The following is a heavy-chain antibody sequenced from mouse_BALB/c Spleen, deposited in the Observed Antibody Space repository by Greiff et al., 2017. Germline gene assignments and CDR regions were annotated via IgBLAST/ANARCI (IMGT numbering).Heavy chain of an antibody. Sequence: EVQGVESGGGLVQPGGSRKLSCAASGFTFSSFGMHWVRQAPEKGLEWVAYISSGSSTIYYADTVKGRFTISRDNPKNTLFLQMTSLRSEDTAMYYCARSEGYEGLFADWGQGTLVTVSA. J-gene: IGHJ3*01. V-gene: IGHV5-17*02. CDR1: GFTFSSFG. CDR2: ISSGSSTI. D-gene: IGHD2-14*01. CDR3: ARSEGYEGLFAD.